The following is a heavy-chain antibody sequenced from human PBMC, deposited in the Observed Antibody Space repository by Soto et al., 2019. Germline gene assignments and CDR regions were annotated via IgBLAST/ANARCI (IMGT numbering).Heavy chain of an antibody. CDR3: ARGGLAARPGGLFDY. CDR1: GGTFSSYA. D-gene: IGHD6-6*01. V-gene: IGHV1-69*01. CDR2: IIAIFGTA. Sequence: QVRLVQSGAEVKKPGSSVKVSCKASGGTFSSYAISWVRQAPGQGLEWLGGIIAIFGTANYAQKFQGRVTITADESTSTAYMELSSLRSEDTAVYYCARGGLAARPGGLFDYWGQGTLVTVSS. J-gene: IGHJ4*02.